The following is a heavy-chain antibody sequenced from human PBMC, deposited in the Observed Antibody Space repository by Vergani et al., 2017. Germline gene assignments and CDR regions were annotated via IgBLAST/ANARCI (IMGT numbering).Heavy chain of an antibody. J-gene: IGHJ6*02. CDR1: GFTFSSYA. CDR3: AKANPRNSGYDYLYYYHAMDV. V-gene: IGHV3-23*01. CDR2: ISGSGGST. D-gene: IGHD5-12*01. Sequence: EVQLLESGGGLVQPGGSLRLSCAASGFTFSSYAMSWVRQAPGKGLEWVSAISGSGGSTYYADSVKGRFTISRDISKNTLYLQMNSLRAEDTAVYYCAKANPRNSGYDYLYYYHAMDVWGQGTTVTVSS.